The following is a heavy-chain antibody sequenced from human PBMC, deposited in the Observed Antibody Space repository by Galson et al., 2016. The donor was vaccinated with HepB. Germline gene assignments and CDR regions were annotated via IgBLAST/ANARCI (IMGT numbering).Heavy chain of an antibody. V-gene: IGHV3-23*01. Sequence: LRLSCAASGFTFSSYAMSWVRQAPGKGLEWVSTISGSADSTYYADSVKGRFSISRDKSRNTLYVQLNSLRAEDTAIYYCAKMKYNGSGSLSTFDIWGPGTMVTVSS. J-gene: IGHJ3*02. CDR1: GFTFSSYA. D-gene: IGHD3-10*01. CDR3: AKMKYNGSGSLSTFDI. CDR2: ISGSADST.